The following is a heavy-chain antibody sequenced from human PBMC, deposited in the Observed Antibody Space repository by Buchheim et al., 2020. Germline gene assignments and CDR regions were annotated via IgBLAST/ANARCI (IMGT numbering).Heavy chain of an antibody. CDR1: GFTFSSYW. J-gene: IGHJ4*02. D-gene: IGHD4-23*01. CDR3: ARHYGGHTFDY. V-gene: IGHV3-7*01. CDR2: IKQDGSEK. Sequence: EVQLVESRGGLVQPGGSVRLSCAASGFTFSSYWMTWVRQAPGKGLEWVANIKQDGSEKYYVDSVKGRFTISRDNAKKSLFLQMNSLRAEDTAVYYCARHYGGHTFDYWGQGAL.